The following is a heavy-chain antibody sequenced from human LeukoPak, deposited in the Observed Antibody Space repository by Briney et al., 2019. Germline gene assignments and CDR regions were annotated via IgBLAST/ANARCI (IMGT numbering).Heavy chain of an antibody. CDR2: ILWDGGRI. CDR1: GFTFDDYA. D-gene: IGHD3-10*01. V-gene: IGHV3-9*01. Sequence: GGSLRLSCAASGFTFDDYAMLWVRQAPGKSLEWVSGILWDGGRIGYVDSVKGRFTIFRDNAKNSLYLQMNSLRAEDTALYYCAKDMAGSVPYYYYGMDVWGQGTTVTVSS. CDR3: AKDMAGSVPYYYYGMDV. J-gene: IGHJ6*02.